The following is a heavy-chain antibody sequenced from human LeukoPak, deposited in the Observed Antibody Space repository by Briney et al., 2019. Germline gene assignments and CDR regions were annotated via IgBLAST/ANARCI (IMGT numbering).Heavy chain of an antibody. CDR3: ARVWGSYRYTDY. Sequence: PGGSLKLSCAASGFTFSDYYMSWIRQAPGKGLEWVSYISSSGSTIYYADSVKGRFTISRDNAKNSLYLQMDSLRAEDTAVYYCARVWGSYRYTDYWGQGTLVTVSS. V-gene: IGHV3-11*01. D-gene: IGHD3-16*02. CDR2: ISSSGSTI. CDR1: GFTFSDYY. J-gene: IGHJ4*02.